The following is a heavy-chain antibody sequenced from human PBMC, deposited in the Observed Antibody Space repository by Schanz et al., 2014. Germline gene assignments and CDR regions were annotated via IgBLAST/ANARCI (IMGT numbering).Heavy chain of an antibody. J-gene: IGHJ6*02. D-gene: IGHD3-10*01. CDR1: GYSFTKYG. V-gene: IGHV1-18*01. CDR2: ISPYNGHT. Sequence: QVQLVQSGSEVKKPGDSVKVSCETSGYSFTKYGINWVRQAPGQGLEWMGWISPYNGHTEYGKKFQGRFTMTTDTSTTTAYLELRSLTSDDTAGYYCVRDAGWAFGDYHGMDVWGQGTSVTVSS. CDR3: VRDAGWAFGDYHGMDV.